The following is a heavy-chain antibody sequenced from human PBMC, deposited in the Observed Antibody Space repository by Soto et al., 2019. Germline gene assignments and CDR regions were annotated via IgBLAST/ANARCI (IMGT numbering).Heavy chain of an antibody. CDR3: ARAYSDAFDL. Sequence: QVQLVESGGGLVKPGGSLRLSCAASGFTFSDYYMTWIRQAPGKGLEYFSYITSSGSGIYDADCVKGRFTISRDNAKNSLYLQMSTLRAEDTAVYYCARAYSDAFDLWGQGTMVTVS. CDR2: ITSSGSGI. J-gene: IGHJ3*01. D-gene: IGHD2-15*01. V-gene: IGHV3-11*01. CDR1: GFTFSDYY.